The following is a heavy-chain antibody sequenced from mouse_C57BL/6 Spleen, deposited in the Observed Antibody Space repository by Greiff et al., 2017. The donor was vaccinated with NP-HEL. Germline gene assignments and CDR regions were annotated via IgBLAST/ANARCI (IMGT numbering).Heavy chain of an antibody. CDR3: ARRDYGNSFDY. J-gene: IGHJ2*01. V-gene: IGHV1-61*01. CDR2: IYPSDSET. CDR1: GYTFTSYW. D-gene: IGHD2-1*01. Sequence: VQLQQPGAELVRPGSSVKLSCKASGYTFTSYWMDWVKQRPGQGLEWIGNIYPSDSETHYNQKFKDKATLTVDKSSSTAYMQLSSLTSEDSAVYYCARRDYGNSFDYWGQGTTLTVSS.